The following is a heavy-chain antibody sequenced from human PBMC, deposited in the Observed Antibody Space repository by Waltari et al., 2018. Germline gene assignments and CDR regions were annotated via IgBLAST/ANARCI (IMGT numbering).Heavy chain of an antibody. CDR1: GGSFRSYA. J-gene: IGHJ4*02. V-gene: IGHV1-69*01. CDR2: IIPILGTA. D-gene: IGHD3-22*01. Sequence: QVQLVQSGAEVKTPGSWVKLSCQASGGSFRSYAISWVRKAPGQGLEWMGGIIPILGTANYAQKFQGRVTITADESTSTAYMELSSLRSEDTAVYYCARNTNYYDGSGHYVFDYWGQGTLVTVSS. CDR3: ARNTNYYDGSGHYVFDY.